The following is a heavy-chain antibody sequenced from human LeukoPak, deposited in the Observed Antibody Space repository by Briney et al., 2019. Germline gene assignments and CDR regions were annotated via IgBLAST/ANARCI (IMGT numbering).Heavy chain of an antibody. Sequence: SETLSLTCIVSGGAISTYYWSWIRQPPGKGLEWIGYIYYSGTTHYNPSLKSRITISGDTSKDHFSLRLRSVTAADTAVYYCARDGWFDAWGQGTLVTVSS. V-gene: IGHV4-59*01. CDR1: GGAISTYY. CDR2: IYYSGTT. CDR3: ARDGWFDA. J-gene: IGHJ5*02.